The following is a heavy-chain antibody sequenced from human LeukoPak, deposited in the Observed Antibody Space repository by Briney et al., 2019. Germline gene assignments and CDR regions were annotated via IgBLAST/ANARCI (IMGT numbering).Heavy chain of an antibody. J-gene: IGHJ4*02. D-gene: IGHD2-2*01. V-gene: IGHV3-30*03. CDR2: ISYDGSNK. CDR1: GFTFTSYG. Sequence: GGSLRLSCAVSGFTFTSYGMRWVRQAPGKGLEWVAVISYDGSNKYYADSVKGRFTISRDNAKNSLYLQMNSLRAEDTAVFYCARRRCSSTSCFFDYWGQGTLVTVSS. CDR3: ARRRCSSTSCFFDY.